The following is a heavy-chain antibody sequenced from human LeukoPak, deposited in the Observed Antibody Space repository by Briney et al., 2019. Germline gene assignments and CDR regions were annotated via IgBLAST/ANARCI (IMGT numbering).Heavy chain of an antibody. CDR3: ARSGPGNLTPDAFDI. Sequence: SETLSLTCAVSGGSISSGGYSWSWIRQPPGKGLEWIGYIYHSGSTYYNPSLKSRVTISVDTSKNQFSLKLSSVTAADTAVYYCARSGPGNLTPDAFDIWGQGTMVTVSS. J-gene: IGHJ3*02. CDR1: GGSISSGGYS. V-gene: IGHV4-30-2*02. CDR2: IYHSGST. D-gene: IGHD1-14*01.